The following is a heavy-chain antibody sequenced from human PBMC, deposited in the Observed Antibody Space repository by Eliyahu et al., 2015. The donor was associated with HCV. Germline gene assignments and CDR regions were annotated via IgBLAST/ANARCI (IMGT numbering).Heavy chain of an antibody. Sequence: EVQLLESGGGLVQPGGSLRXSCAASGFSFSTYAMSWVRQAPGKGLEWVSAISGSGGRTYYADSVKGRFTISRDNSKNTLYLQMNSLRAEDTAVYYCAKERSSSGYFDYWGQGTLVTVSS. D-gene: IGHD6-19*01. V-gene: IGHV3-23*01. CDR3: AKERSSSGYFDY. CDR1: GFSFSTYA. J-gene: IGHJ4*02. CDR2: ISGSGGRT.